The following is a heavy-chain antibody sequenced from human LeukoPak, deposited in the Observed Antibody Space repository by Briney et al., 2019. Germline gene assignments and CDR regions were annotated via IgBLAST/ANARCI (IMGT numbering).Heavy chain of an antibody. Sequence: GGSLRLSCAASGFTFSGSAMHWVRQASGKGLEWVGRIRSKANSYATAYAASVKGRFTISRDDSKNTAYLQMNSLKTEDTAVYYCTRLYSSGWYDDRDYWGQGTLVTVSS. CDR2: IRSKANSYAT. CDR3: TRLYSSGWYDDRDY. V-gene: IGHV3-73*01. CDR1: GFTFSGSA. D-gene: IGHD6-19*01. J-gene: IGHJ4*02.